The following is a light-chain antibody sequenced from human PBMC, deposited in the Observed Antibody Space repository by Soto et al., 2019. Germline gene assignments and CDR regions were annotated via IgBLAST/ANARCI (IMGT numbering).Light chain of an antibody. CDR2: AAS. J-gene: IGKJ1*01. CDR3: RHYNSYSEA. CDR1: QSISSY. V-gene: IGKV1-39*01. Sequence: DIQMTQSPSSLSASVGDRATITCRASQSISSYLNWYQQKPGKAPKLLIYAASSLQSGVPSRFSGSGSGTEFTLTISSLQPDDFATYYCRHYNSYSEAFGQGTKVDIK.